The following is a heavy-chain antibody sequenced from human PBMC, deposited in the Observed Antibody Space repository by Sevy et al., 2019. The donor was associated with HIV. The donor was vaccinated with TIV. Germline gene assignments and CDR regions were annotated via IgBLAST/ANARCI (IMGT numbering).Heavy chain of an antibody. D-gene: IGHD1-20*01. J-gene: IGHJ4*02. CDR1: GVTFNSNA. V-gene: IGHV3-23*01. CDR3: TKRGVVIITGFEF. CDR2: ISGRGGYT. Sequence: GGSLRLSCAASGVTFNSNAMSWVRQAPGKGLEWVSTISGRGGYTYYADSVKGRFTISRDNSRNTVYLEMNSLRAEDTAVYYCTKRGVVIITGFEFWGQGTLVSVSS.